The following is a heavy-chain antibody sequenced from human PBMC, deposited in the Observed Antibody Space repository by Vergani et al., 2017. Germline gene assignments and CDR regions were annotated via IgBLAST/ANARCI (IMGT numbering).Heavy chain of an antibody. CDR2: ISYDGSNK. V-gene: IGHV3-30*01. D-gene: IGHD2-8*01. J-gene: IGHJ6*02. CDR1: GSTFSSYA. Sequence: QVQLVESGGGVVQPGRSLRLSCAASGSTFSSYAMHWVRQAPGKGLEWVAVISYDGSNKYYADSVKGRFTISRDNSKNTLYLQMNSLRAEDTAVYYCARDFFFRGYCTNGVCYTGYGEFLLDVWGQGTTVTVSS. CDR3: ARDFFFRGYCTNGVCYTGYGEFLLDV.